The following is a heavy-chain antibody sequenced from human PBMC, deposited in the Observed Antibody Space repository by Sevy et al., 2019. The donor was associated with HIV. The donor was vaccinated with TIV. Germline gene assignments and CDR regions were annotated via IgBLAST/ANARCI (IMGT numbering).Heavy chain of an antibody. CDR1: GLTVSDTL. J-gene: IGHJ4*02. D-gene: IGHD5-12*01. Sequence: GGSLRLSCAASGLTVSDTLMSWVRQAPGKGLEWVSVIYIGGTTYYADSVKGRFTISRDNSKNTIYLQMNGLRAEDTAVYYCARGRHVSGYYGSFDYWGQGALVTVSS. CDR2: IYIGGTT. CDR3: ARGRHVSGYYGSFDY. V-gene: IGHV3-53*01.